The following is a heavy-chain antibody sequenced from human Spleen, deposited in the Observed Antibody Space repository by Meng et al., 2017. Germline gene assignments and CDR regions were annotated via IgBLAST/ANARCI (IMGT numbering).Heavy chain of an antibody. V-gene: IGHV3-11*04. CDR2: ISSSGSTI. CDR3: ARVLPAAIGRWFDP. J-gene: IGHJ5*02. Sequence: GESPKISCAAPGLTFSDYYMSWVRQAPGKGLEWVLYISSSGSTIYYADSVKGRFTISRYNAKNSMYLQMNSLRAEDTAVYYCARVLPAAIGRWFDPWGQGTLVTVSS. CDR1: GLTFSDYY. D-gene: IGHD2-2*01.